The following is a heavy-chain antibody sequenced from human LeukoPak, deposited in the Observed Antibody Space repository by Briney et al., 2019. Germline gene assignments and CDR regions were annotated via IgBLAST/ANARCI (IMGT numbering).Heavy chain of an antibody. CDR2: ISSSSSYR. CDR3: AKGEVWFDP. CDR1: GFTSSTYS. V-gene: IGHV3-21*06. J-gene: IGHJ5*02. Sequence: GGSLRLSCEASGFTSSTYSMSWVRQAPGKGLEWVSSISSSSSYRYYADSLMGRLTISRDNAKNSLYLQINSLRAEDTAVYYCAKGEVWFDPWGQGTLVTVSA. D-gene: IGHD1-26*01.